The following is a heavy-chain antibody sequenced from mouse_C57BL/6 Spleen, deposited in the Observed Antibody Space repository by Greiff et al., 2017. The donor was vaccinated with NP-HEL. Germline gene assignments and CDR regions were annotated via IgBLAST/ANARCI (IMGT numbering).Heavy chain of an antibody. Sequence: QVQLKQPGAELVKPGASVKLSCKASGYTFTSYWMHWVKQRPGQGLEWIGMIHPNSGSTNYNEKFKSKATLTVDKSSSTAYMQLSSLTSEDSAVYCCAREGDLYYFDDWGQGTTLTVSS. CDR1: GYTFTSYW. V-gene: IGHV1-64*01. J-gene: IGHJ2*01. D-gene: IGHD3-3*01. CDR3: AREGDLYYFDD. CDR2: IHPNSGST.